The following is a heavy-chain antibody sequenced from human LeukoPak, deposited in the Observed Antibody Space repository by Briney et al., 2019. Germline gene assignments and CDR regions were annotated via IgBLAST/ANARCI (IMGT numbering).Heavy chain of an antibody. CDR3: AKRVTVTTKYFDS. V-gene: IGHV3-53*01. CDR1: GFTVSSNY. CDR2: IYSGGST. Sequence: GGSLRLSCAASGFTVSSNYMSWVRQAPGKGPEWVSVIYSGGSTYHADSVKDRFTISRDDSKNTLYLQMNSLRAEDTAVYYCAKRVTVTTKYFDSWGQGTLVTVSS. D-gene: IGHD4-17*01. J-gene: IGHJ4*02.